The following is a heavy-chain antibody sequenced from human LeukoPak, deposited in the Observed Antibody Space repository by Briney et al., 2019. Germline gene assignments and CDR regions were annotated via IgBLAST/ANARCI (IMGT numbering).Heavy chain of an antibody. CDR2: IKQDGSEK. J-gene: IGHJ4*02. Sequence: PGGSLRLSCAASGFTFSSYWMSWVRQAPGKGLEWVANIKQDGSEKYYVDSVKGRFTISRDNAKNSLYLQMNSLRAEDTAVYYCARVAELSELDLYYFDYWGQGTLVTVSS. V-gene: IGHV3-7*01. CDR3: ARVAELSELDLYYFDY. D-gene: IGHD1-26*01. CDR1: GFTFSSYW.